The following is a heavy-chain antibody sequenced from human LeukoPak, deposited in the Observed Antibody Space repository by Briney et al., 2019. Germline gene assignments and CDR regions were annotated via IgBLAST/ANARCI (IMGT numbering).Heavy chain of an antibody. J-gene: IGHJ2*01. Sequence: SVKVSCKASGGTFSSYAISWVRQAPGQGLEWMGGIIPIFGTANYAQKFQGRVTITADESTSTAYMELSSLRSEDTAVYYCARGPAPYWYFDLWGRGTLVTVSS. CDR3: ARGPAPYWYFDL. CDR1: GGTFSSYA. CDR2: IIPIFGTA. V-gene: IGHV1-69*13.